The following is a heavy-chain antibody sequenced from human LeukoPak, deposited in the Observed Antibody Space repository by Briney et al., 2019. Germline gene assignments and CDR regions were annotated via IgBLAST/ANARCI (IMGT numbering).Heavy chain of an antibody. Sequence: SVKVSCKASGGTFSSYAISWVRQAPGQGLEWLGGIIPFSGTVNYAQKFQGRLTITADESTITAYMALSNLRFEDTAIYYCARAYSSGWFPHFGDYWGQGTLVTVSS. D-gene: IGHD6-19*01. CDR3: ARAYSSGWFPHFGDY. V-gene: IGHV1-69*01. J-gene: IGHJ4*02. CDR2: IIPFSGTV. CDR1: GGTFSSYA.